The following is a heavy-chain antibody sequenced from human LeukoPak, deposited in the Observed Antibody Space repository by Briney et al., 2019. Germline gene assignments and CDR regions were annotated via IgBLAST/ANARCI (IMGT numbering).Heavy chain of an antibody. CDR2: ISAYNGNT. CDR1: GYTFTSYG. D-gene: IGHD3-22*01. CDR3: AREPYYYDSSGYYPIDY. Sequence: ASVKVSCKSSGYTFTSYGISWVRQAPGQGLEWMGWISAYNGNTNYAQKLQGRVTMTTDTSTSTAYMELRSLRSDDTAVYYCAREPYYYDSSGYYPIDYWGQGTLVTVSS. V-gene: IGHV1-18*01. J-gene: IGHJ4*02.